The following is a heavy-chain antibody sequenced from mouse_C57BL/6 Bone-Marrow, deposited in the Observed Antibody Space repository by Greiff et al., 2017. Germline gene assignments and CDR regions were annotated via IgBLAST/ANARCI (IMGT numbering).Heavy chain of an antibody. CDR2: INPNYGTT. D-gene: IGHD2-5*01. CDR3: ARGDYSNYGYAMDY. V-gene: IGHV1-39*01. J-gene: IGHJ4*01. CDR1: GYSFTDYN. Sequence: LVESGPELVKPGASVKISCKASGYSFTDYNMNWVKQSNGKSLEWIGVINPNYGTTSYNQKFKGKATLTVDQSSSTAYMQLNSLTSEDSAVYYCARGDYSNYGYAMDYWGQGTSVTVSS.